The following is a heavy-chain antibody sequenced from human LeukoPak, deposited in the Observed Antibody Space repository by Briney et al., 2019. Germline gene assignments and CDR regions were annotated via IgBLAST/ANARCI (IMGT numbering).Heavy chain of an antibody. CDR3: ARGGDKRLARNWFDP. Sequence: PGGSLRLSCAASGFTFSSYAMSWVRQAPGKGPEWVSSITSSSSYIFYADSVKGRFTVSRDDATNSVYLEMNSLRAEDTAVYYCARGGDKRLARNWFDPWGQGTVVTVSS. V-gene: IGHV3-21*01. CDR1: GFTFSSYA. CDR2: ITSSSSYI. D-gene: IGHD3-16*01. J-gene: IGHJ5*02.